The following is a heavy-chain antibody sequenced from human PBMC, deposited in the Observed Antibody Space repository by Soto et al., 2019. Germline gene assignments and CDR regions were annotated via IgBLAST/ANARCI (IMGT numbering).Heavy chain of an antibody. CDR2: IIPIFGTA. CDR3: ARRAEDNWAQDAFDI. V-gene: IGHV1-69*12. Sequence: QVQLVQSGAEVKKPGSSVKVSCKASGGTFSSYAISWVRQAPGQGLEWMGGIIPIFGTANYAQKFQGRVSITADECKSTTHMELKSLRYEDTAVYHCARRAEDNWAQDAFDIWGQGTMVTVSS. CDR1: GGTFSSYA. J-gene: IGHJ3*02. D-gene: IGHD1-1*01.